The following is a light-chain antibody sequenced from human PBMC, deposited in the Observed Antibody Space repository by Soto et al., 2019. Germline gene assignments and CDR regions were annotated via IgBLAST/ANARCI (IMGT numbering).Light chain of an antibody. V-gene: IGKV3-15*01. CDR3: QPYNSWPLT. CDR2: DTP. CDR1: QGISGS. Sequence: EIVMTQSPATLSVSPGESVTLSCRASQGISGSLAWYQHKPGQTPRLLIYDTPTRATGVSARFSGSRSGPEFTLTINSLQSEDFAIYYCQPYNSWPLTFGRGTKVDI. J-gene: IGKJ4*02.